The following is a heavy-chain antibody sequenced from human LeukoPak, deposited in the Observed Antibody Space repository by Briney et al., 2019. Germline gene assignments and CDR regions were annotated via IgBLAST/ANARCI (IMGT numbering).Heavy chain of an antibody. J-gene: IGHJ6*04. D-gene: IGHD2/OR15-2a*01. Sequence: ASVKVSCKASGYTLTSYYMHWVRQAPGQGLEWMGIINPSGGSTSYAQKFQGRVTMTRDTSTSTVYMELSSLRSEDTAVYYCARGSSIFHSGYYYGMDVWGKGTTVTVSS. V-gene: IGHV1-46*01. CDR3: ARGSSIFHSGYYYGMDV. CDR2: INPSGGST. CDR1: GYTLTSYY.